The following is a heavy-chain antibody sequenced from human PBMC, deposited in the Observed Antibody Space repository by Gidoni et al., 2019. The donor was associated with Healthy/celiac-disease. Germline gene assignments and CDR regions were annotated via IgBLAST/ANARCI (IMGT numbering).Heavy chain of an antibody. D-gene: IGHD3-22*01. Sequence: QVQLVESGGGLVKPGGSLRLSCAASGFTFSDYSMSWIRQAPGKGLEWVSYISSSSSYTNYADSVKGRFTISRDNAKNSLYLQMNSLRAEDTAVYYCARDPAPPYYYDSSGPSFDYWGQGTLVTVSS. J-gene: IGHJ4*02. CDR1: GFTFSDYS. V-gene: IGHV3-11*05. CDR2: ISSSSSYT. CDR3: ARDPAPPYYYDSSGPSFDY.